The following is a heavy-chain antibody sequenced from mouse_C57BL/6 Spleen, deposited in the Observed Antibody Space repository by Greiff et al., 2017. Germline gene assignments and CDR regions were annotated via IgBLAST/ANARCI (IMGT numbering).Heavy chain of an antibody. CDR2: IRLKSDNYAT. J-gene: IGHJ3*01. D-gene: IGHD1-1*01. CDR1: GFTFSNYW. Sequence: EVMLVESGGGLVQPGGSMKLSCVASGFTFSNYWMNWVRQSPEKGLEWVAQIRLKSDNYATHYAESVKGRFTISRDDSNSSVYLQMNNLRAEDTGIYYCTGSSPFAYWGQGTLVTVSA. CDR3: TGSSPFAY. V-gene: IGHV6-3*01.